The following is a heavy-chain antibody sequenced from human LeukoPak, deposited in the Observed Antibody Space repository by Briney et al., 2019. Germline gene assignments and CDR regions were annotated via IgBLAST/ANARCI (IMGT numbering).Heavy chain of an antibody. Sequence: SETLSLTCTVSGYSISSGYYWGWIRQPPGKGLEWIGSIYHSGSVYFNPSLKSRVTISVDTSNNQFSLKLSSVTAADTAVYYCARWSSSWYTFDYWGQGTLVTVSS. CDR2: IYHSGSV. D-gene: IGHD6-13*01. CDR3: ARWSSSWYTFDY. J-gene: IGHJ4*02. V-gene: IGHV4-38-2*02. CDR1: GYSISSGYY.